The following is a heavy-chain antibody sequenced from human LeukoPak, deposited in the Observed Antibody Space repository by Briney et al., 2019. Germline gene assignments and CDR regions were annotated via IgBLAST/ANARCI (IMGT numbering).Heavy chain of an antibody. CDR2: INPNSGGT. V-gene: IGHV1-2*02. J-gene: IGHJ4*02. CDR3: ARDVGGDDILTGYYIYYFDY. Sequence: GSVKVSCKASGYTFTGYYMHWVRQAPGQGLEWMGWINPNSGGTNYAQKFQGRVTMTRDTSISTAYMELSRLRSDDTAVYYCARDVGGDDILTGYYIYYFDYWGQGTLVTVSS. D-gene: IGHD3-9*01. CDR1: GYTFTGYY.